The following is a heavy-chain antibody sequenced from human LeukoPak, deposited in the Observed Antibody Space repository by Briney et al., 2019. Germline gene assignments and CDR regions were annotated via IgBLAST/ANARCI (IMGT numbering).Heavy chain of an antibody. CDR2: IYYAVST. CDR3: ARQRAYSRSSPFDY. J-gene: IGHJ4*02. Sequence: NPSDTLSLTRTVSGRSISTYFWSWIRQPPGKGLEWIGYIYYAVSTNYNPSLKSRVTMFVDMSKNQFSLRLSSVTAADTAVYYCARQRAYSRSSPFDYWGQGTLVTVSS. V-gene: IGHV4-59*08. CDR1: GRSISTYF. D-gene: IGHD6-6*01.